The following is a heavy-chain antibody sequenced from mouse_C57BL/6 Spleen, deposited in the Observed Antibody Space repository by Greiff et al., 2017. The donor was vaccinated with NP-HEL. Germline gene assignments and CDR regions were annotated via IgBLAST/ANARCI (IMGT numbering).Heavy chain of an antibody. D-gene: IGHD2-2*01. CDR1: GYTFTDYY. Sequence: VQLQQSGAELVRPGASVKLSCKASGYTFTDYYINWVKQRPGQGLEWIARIYPGSGNTYYNEKFKGKATLTAEKSSSTAYMQLSSLTSEDSAVYFCARSLYYGYDYWGQGTTLTVSS. V-gene: IGHV1-76*01. CDR2: IYPGSGNT. J-gene: IGHJ2*01. CDR3: ARSLYYGYDY.